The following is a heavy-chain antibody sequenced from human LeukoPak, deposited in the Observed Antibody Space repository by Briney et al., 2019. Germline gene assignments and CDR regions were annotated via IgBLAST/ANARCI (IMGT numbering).Heavy chain of an antibody. CDR3: AKDSTVKSGSLDY. J-gene: IGHJ4*02. Sequence: AGGSLRLSCAASGFTFSSYGMHWVRQAPGKGLEWVAVISYDGSNKYYADSVKGRFTISRDNSKNTLYLQMNSLRGEDTAVYYCAKDSTVKSGSLDYWGQGTLVTVSS. D-gene: IGHD1-26*01. CDR1: GFTFSSYG. V-gene: IGHV3-30*18. CDR2: ISYDGSNK.